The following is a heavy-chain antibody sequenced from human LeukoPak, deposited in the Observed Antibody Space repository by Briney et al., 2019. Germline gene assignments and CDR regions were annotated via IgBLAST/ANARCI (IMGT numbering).Heavy chain of an antibody. V-gene: IGHV4-59*01. CDR3: ARVPSGYCSGGSCYWNWFDP. CDR2: IYYSGST. J-gene: IGHJ5*02. D-gene: IGHD2-15*01. Sequence: PSETLSLTCTVSGGSISSYYWSWIRQPPGKGLEWIGYIYYSGSTNYNPSLKSRVTISVDTSKNQFSLKLSSVTAADTAVYYCARVPSGYCSGGSCYWNWFDPWGQGTLVTVSS. CDR1: GGSISSYY.